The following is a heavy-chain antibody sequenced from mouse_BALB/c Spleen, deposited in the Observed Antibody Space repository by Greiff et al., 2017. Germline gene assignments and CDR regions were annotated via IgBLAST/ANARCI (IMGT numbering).Heavy chain of an antibody. CDR1: GFTFSSYG. Sequence: EVKVVESGGDLVKPGGSLKLSCAASGFTFSSYGMSWVRQTPDKRLEWVATISSGGSYTYYPDSVKGRFTISRDNAKNTLYLQMSSLKSEDTAMYYCARRVYYGYEAMDYWGQGTSVTVSS. V-gene: IGHV5-6*02. CDR3: ARRVYYGYEAMDY. D-gene: IGHD2-1*01. CDR2: ISSGGSYT. J-gene: IGHJ4*01.